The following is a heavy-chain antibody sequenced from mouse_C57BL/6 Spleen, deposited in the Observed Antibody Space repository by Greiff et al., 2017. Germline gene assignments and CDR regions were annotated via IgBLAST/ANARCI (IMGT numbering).Heavy chain of an antibody. CDR1: GFTFTDYY. D-gene: IGHD2-3*01. CDR3: ARSADGYYVRYAMDY. Sequence: EVKLVESGGGLVQPGGSLSLSCAASGFTFTDYYMSWVRQPPGKALEWLGFIRNKANGYTTEYSASVKGRFTISRDNSQSILYLQMNALRAEDRATYYCARSADGYYVRYAMDYWGQGTSVTVSS. CDR2: IRNKANGYTT. J-gene: IGHJ4*01. V-gene: IGHV7-3*01.